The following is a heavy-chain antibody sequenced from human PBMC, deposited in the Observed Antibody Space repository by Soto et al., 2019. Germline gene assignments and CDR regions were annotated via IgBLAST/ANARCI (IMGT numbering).Heavy chain of an antibody. CDR3: ATEGAQGSPLRSERVYYGMDV. CDR2: FDPEDGET. V-gene: IGHV1-24*01. J-gene: IGHJ6*02. D-gene: IGHD1-26*01. CDR1: GYTLTELS. Sequence: ASVKVSCKVSGYTLTELSMHWVRQAPGKGLEWMGGFDPEDGETIYAQKFQGRVTMTEDTSTDTAYMELSSLRSEDTAVYYCATEGAQGSPLRSERVYYGMDVWGQGTTVTVSS.